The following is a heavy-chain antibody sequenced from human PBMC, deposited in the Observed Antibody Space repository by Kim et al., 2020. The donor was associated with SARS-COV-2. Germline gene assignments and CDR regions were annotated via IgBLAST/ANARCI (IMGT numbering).Heavy chain of an antibody. Sequence: SETLSLTCSVSGGSISSSSHYWAWIRQTPGKGLEWIGTIYYTGNNYYNPSLKSRVTISVDTSKNQFSLKMSSVTAADTAVYYCARHGGIRDIVIGYPRSYYCGVDVWGRGTTVTVSS. CDR3: ARHGGIRDIVIGYPRSYYCGVDV. CDR2: IYYTGNN. J-gene: IGHJ6*02. V-gene: IGHV4-39*01. D-gene: IGHD3-9*01. CDR1: GGSISSSSHY.